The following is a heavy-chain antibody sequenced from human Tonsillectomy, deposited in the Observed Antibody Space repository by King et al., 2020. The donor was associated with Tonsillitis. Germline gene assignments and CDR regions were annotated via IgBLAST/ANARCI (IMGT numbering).Heavy chain of an antibody. V-gene: IGHV4-39*01. CDR2: IQYSWDT. D-gene: IGHD3-16*01. J-gene: IGHJ3*02. CDR3: ARQPYDYLWGSYLDAFDI. Sequence: QLQESGPGLVKPSETLSLTCSVSSGSISTNSYYWGWLCQPPGKGLEWIGCIQYSWDTYYNPSLKSLVIIYVDTSKNQFSLKLSSVTAADTALYYCARQPYDYLWGSYLDAFDIWGQGTMVTVSS. CDR1: SGSISTNSYY.